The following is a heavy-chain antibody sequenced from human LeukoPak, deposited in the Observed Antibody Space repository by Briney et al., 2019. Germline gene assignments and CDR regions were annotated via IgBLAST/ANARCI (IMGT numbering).Heavy chain of an antibody. J-gene: IGHJ4*02. Sequence: GGSLRLSCAASGFTLSSYGMNWVRQAPGKGLEWVAFIRYDGSDEYYADSVKGRFTISRDNSKNTLYLQMNSLRAEDTAVYYCAKQNPIFVYWGQGTLVTVSS. V-gene: IGHV3-30*02. CDR3: AKQNPIFVY. CDR2: IRYDGSDE. CDR1: GFTLSSYG.